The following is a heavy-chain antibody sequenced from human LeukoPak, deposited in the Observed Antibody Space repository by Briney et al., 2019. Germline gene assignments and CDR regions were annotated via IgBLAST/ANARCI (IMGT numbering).Heavy chain of an antibody. Sequence: GGSLRLSCAASGFTFSSYAMSWVRQAPGKGLEWVSAISGSGGSTYYADSVKGRFTISRDNSKNTLYLQMNSLRAEDTAVYYCAKDLNRYYYDSSGFYAFDIWGQGTMVTVSS. CDR2: ISGSGGST. V-gene: IGHV3-23*01. CDR1: GFTFSSYA. D-gene: IGHD3-22*01. CDR3: AKDLNRYYYDSSGFYAFDI. J-gene: IGHJ3*02.